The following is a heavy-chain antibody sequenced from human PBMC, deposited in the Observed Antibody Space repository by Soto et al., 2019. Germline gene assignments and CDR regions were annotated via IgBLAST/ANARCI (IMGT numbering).Heavy chain of an antibody. CDR2: ISYDGSNK. J-gene: IGHJ6*04. CDR1: GFTFSSYG. V-gene: IGHV3-30*18. CDR3: AKAVAAVACEMVAV. D-gene: IGHD6-19*01. Sequence: QVQLVESGGGAVEPGRSLRLSCAASGFTFSSYGMHWDRQAPGKGLEWVAVISYDGSNKYYADSVKSRFTISSDNSKITLYLHMNSLRAEDTAVYYCAKAVAAVACEMVAVWGKGTTITVAA.